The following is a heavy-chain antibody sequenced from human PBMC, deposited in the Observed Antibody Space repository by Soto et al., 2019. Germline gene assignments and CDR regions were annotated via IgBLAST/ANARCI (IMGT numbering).Heavy chain of an antibody. Sequence: SETLSLTCAVYGGSFSGYYWSWIRQPPGKGLEWIGEINHSGSTNYNPSLKSRVIISVDTSKNQFSLKLSSVTAADTAVYYCARGFGSSSNWFDPWGQGTLVTVYS. V-gene: IGHV4-34*01. CDR3: ARGFGSSSNWFDP. D-gene: IGHD1-26*01. CDR1: GGSFSGYY. J-gene: IGHJ5*02. CDR2: INHSGST.